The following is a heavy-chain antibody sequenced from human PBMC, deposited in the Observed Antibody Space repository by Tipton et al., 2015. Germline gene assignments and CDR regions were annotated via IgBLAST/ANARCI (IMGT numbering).Heavy chain of an antibody. V-gene: IGHV1-46*01. CDR1: GDTVTELS. CDR3: ARDRDTYLSP. CDR2: INPSGGST. D-gene: IGHD2/OR15-2a*01. Sequence: QVQLVQSGAEVKKPGASVKVSCKVSGDTVTELSIHWVRQAPGQGLEWMGIINPSGGSTTYAQKFQGRVTMTRDTSTSTVYMELSGLRSDDTGVYYCARDRDTYLSPWGQGTLVSVSS. J-gene: IGHJ5*02.